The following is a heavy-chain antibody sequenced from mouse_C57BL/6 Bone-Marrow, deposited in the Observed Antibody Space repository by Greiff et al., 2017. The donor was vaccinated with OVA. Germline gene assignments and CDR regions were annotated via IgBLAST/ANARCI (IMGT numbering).Heavy chain of an antibody. D-gene: IGHD4-1*01. CDR3: AREYWDWYFDV. J-gene: IGHJ1*03. Sequence: QVQLQQSGPELVKPGASVKISCKASGYAFSSSWMNWVKQRPGKGLEWIGRIYPGDGDTNYNGKFKGKATLTADKSSSTAYMQLSSLTSEDSAVYYCAREYWDWYFDVWGTGTTVTVSS. CDR2: IYPGDGDT. CDR1: GYAFSSSW. V-gene: IGHV1-82*01.